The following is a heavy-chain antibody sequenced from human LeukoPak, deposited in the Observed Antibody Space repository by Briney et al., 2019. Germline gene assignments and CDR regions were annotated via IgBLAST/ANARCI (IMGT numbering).Heavy chain of an antibody. D-gene: IGHD3-10*01. J-gene: IGHJ6*03. CDR2: IIPIFGTA. Sequence: GASVKVSCKASGGTFSSYAISWVRQAPGQGLEWMGGIIPIFGTANYAQKFQGRVTITADKSTSTAYMELSRLRSDDTAVYYCARSTPAYGSGSYPARIYYYYYYMDVWGKGTTVTISS. V-gene: IGHV1-69*06. CDR3: ARSTPAYGSGSYPARIYYYYYYMDV. CDR1: GGTFSSYA.